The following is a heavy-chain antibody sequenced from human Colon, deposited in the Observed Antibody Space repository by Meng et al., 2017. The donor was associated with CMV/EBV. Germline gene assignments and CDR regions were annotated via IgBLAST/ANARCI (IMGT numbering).Heavy chain of an antibody. J-gene: IGHJ4*02. Sequence: LPCRGDGMNGIRQAPGKGLEWVAVIWNDRNNKNYADSVKGRFTISRDNSKNTLYLQMNSLRAKDTAVYYCAKDRCSSTSYYQGDLDYWGQGTVVTVSS. D-gene: IGHD2-2*01. CDR3: AKDRCSSTSYYQGDLDY. CDR1: LPCRGDG. CDR2: IWNDRNNK. V-gene: IGHV3-33*06.